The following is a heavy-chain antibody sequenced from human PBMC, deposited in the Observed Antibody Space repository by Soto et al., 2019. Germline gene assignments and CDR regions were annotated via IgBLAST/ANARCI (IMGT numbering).Heavy chain of an antibody. CDR3: ARNHYDILTGYGLGTYYYYYYMDV. CDR1: GFTFSDYY. V-gene: IGHV3-11*01. D-gene: IGHD3-9*01. J-gene: IGHJ6*03. Sequence: GGSLRLSCAASGFTFSDYYMSWIRQAPGKGLEWVSYISSSGSTIYYADSVKGRFTISRDNAKNSLYLQMNSLRAEDTAVYYCARNHYDILTGYGLGTYYYYYYMDVWGKGTTVTVSS. CDR2: ISSSGSTI.